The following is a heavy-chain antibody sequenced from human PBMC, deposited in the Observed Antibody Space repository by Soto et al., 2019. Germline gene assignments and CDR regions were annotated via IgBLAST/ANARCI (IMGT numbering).Heavy chain of an antibody. CDR1: GYTFTGYY. Sequence: GASVKVSCKASGYTFTGYYMHWVRQSPGQGLEWMGWINPNSGGTNYAQKFQGWVTMTRDTSISTAYMELSRLRSDDTAVYYCARDRSYGYVDYFDYWGQGALVTVSS. V-gene: IGHV1-2*04. D-gene: IGHD5-18*01. J-gene: IGHJ4*02. CDR3: ARDRSYGYVDYFDY. CDR2: INPNSGGT.